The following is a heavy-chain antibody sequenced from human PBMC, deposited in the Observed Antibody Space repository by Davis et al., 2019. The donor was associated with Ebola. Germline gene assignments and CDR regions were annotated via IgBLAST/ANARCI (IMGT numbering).Heavy chain of an antibody. CDR2: INPSGGST. V-gene: IGHV1-46*01. D-gene: IGHD4-17*01. CDR1: GYTFTSYY. J-gene: IGHJ6*02. Sequence: AASVKVSCKASGYTFTSYYMHWVRQAPGQGLEWMGIINPSGGSTNYAQKFQGRVTITADESTSTAYMELSSLRSEDTAVYYCARGDHGDYYYYGMDVWGQGTTVTVSS. CDR3: ARGDHGDYYYYGMDV.